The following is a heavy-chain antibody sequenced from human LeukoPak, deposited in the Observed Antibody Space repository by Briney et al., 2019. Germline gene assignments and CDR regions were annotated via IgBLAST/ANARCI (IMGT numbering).Heavy chain of an antibody. V-gene: IGHV3-30*18. CDR3: AKDRDSGSGYYTWGLFDA. J-gene: IGHJ5*02. D-gene: IGHD3-10*01. CDR2: ISYDGSNK. Sequence: PGRSLRLSCAASGFTFSSYGMHWVRQAPGKGLEWVAAISYDGSNKYYADSVKGRFTISRDNSKNTLYLQMNSLRAEDTAVYYCAKDRDSGSGYYTWGLFDAWGQGTLVTVSS. CDR1: GFTFSSYG.